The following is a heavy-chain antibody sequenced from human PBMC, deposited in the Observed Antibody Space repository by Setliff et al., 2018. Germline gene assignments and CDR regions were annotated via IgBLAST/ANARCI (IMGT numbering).Heavy chain of an antibody. J-gene: IGHJ3*02. Sequence: RDPPGKGLEWIGHIYYSGTTNYNASLKNRVSISVDTSKNHFSLKLNSVTAADTAVYYCARVGSSSWYGGGFDIWGQGTMVTVSS. CDR3: ARVGSSSWYGGGFDI. D-gene: IGHD6-13*01. CDR2: IYYSGTT. V-gene: IGHV4-61*03.